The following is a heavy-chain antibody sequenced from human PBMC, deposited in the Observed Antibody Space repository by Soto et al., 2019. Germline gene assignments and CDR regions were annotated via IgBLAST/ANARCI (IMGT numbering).Heavy chain of an antibody. CDR2: IIPIFGIA. CDR3: TRGVHYDSSGYYYFY. J-gene: IGHJ4*02. D-gene: IGHD3-22*01. V-gene: IGHV1-69*13. Sequence: SVKVSCKASGGTFSSYAISWVRQAPGQGLEWMGGIIPIFGIANYAQKFQGRVTITADESTSTAYMELRSLRSEDTAVYYCTRGVHYDSSGYYYFYWGQGTLVTVSS. CDR1: GGTFSSYA.